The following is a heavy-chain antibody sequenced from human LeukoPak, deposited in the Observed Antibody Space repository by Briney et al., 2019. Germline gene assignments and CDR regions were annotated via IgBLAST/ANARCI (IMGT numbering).Heavy chain of an antibody. Sequence: QTGGSLRLSCAASGFTFSSYAMSWVRQAPGKGLEWVSTISGSGGSTYYADSVKGRFTISRDNSKNTLYLQMNSLTAEDTAVYYCAKTRGGLWTGAFDIWGQGTMVTVSS. J-gene: IGHJ3*02. CDR2: ISGSGGST. CDR3: AKTRGGLWTGAFDI. CDR1: GFTFSSYA. D-gene: IGHD3-16*01. V-gene: IGHV3-23*01.